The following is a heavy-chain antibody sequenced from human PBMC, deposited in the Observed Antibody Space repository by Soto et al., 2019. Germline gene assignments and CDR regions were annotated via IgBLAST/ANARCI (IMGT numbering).Heavy chain of an antibody. CDR2: ISDSGGNT. CDR3: AKDFGAKGLGATMHY. J-gene: IGHJ4*02. V-gene: IGHV3-23*04. CDR1: GFTFSDYA. D-gene: IGHD1-26*01. Sequence: EAQLVESGGGLVQPGGSLRRSCAASGFTFSDYAMSWVRQAPGKGLEWASGISDSGGNTNYADSVKGRFTISRDNSKNTLYLQVNSLRVDDTAVYYCAKDFGAKGLGATMHYWGQGTLVTVSS.